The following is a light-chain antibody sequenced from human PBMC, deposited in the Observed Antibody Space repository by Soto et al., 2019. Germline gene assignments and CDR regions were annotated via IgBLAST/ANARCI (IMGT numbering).Light chain of an antibody. V-gene: IGKV1-39*01. Sequence: DIQMTQSPSSLFASVGDRVTITCRASQSISRYLNWYQQKPGKAPKVLIYGPSSWQSGVPSRFSGGGFGTDFSETLSTLQLKGFATYYCQQSYSTHRIFGQGTKLEI. CDR2: GPS. CDR3: QQSYSTHRI. J-gene: IGKJ2*01. CDR1: QSISRY.